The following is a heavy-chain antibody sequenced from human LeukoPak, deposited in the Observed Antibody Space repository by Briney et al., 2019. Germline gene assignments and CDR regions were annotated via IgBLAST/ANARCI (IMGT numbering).Heavy chain of an antibody. V-gene: IGHV1-2*02. CDR3: GRDNWDIVVVVAAMSWFDP. CDR1: GYTFTGYY. CDR2: INPNSGGT. D-gene: IGHD2-15*01. J-gene: IGHJ5*02. Sequence: ASVKVSCKASGYTFTGYYMHWVRQAPGQGLEWMGWINPNSGGTNYAQKFQGRVTMTRDTSISTAYMELSRLRSDDTAVYYCGRDNWDIVVVVAAMSWFDPWGQGTLVTVSS.